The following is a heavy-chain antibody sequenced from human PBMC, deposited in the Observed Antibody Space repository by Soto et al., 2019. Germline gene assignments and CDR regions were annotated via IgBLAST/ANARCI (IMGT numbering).Heavy chain of an antibody. CDR1: GFTFSNHG. CDR2: ISYDGTDK. V-gene: IGHV3-30*18. CDR3: VKCTEGYSGYNPFDF. D-gene: IGHD5-12*01. Sequence: QVPLVESGGGVVQPGRSLRLSCAVSGFTFSNHGMNWVRQVPGKGLEWVAVISYDGTDKNYADSVKGRFTISRDNSKNTLYLQMNSLRTEDTAVYYCVKCTEGYSGYNPFDFWGQGTVVTVSS. J-gene: IGHJ3*01.